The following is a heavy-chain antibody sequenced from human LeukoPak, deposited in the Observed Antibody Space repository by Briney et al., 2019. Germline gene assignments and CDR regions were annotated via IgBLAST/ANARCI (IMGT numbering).Heavy chain of an antibody. Sequence: QPGGSLRLSCEASGFTFSRYWMHWVRQAPGKGLVWVSRIKSDGKTNYADSVKGRFTISRDNAKNTVSLQMDSLRAEDTGVYYCARAPSEVGGYYPEYFRHWGQGTLATVSS. V-gene: IGHV3-74*01. CDR1: GFTFSRYW. CDR2: IKSDGKT. CDR3: ARAPSEVGGYYPEYFRH. J-gene: IGHJ1*01. D-gene: IGHD3-22*01.